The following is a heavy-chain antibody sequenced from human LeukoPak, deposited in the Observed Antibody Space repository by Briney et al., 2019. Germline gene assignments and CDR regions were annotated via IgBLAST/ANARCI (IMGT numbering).Heavy chain of an antibody. V-gene: IGHV1-18*04. D-gene: IGHD3-10*01. CDR1: GYTFTGYY. J-gene: IGHJ4*02. CDR3: ARDDNYGSGQPDD. Sequence: ASVKVSCKASGYTFTGYYMHWVRQAPGQGLEWMGWISGYNGNTNYAQKFQGRVTMTTDTSTSTVYMELRSLRSDDTAVYYCARDDNYGSGQPDDWGQGTLVTVSP. CDR2: ISGYNGNT.